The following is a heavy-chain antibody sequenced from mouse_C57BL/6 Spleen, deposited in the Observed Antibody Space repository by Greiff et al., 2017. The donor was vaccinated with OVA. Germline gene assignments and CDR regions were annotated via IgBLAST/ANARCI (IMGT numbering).Heavy chain of an antibody. CDR1: GYTFTSYG. D-gene: IGHD1-1*01. CDR3: ANGSPSCFDY. Sequence: QVQLQQPGAELVKPGASVKLSCKASGYTFTSYGMHWVKQRPGQGLEWIGMIYPNSGSTNYNEKFKSKATLTVDKSSSTAYLQLSSLTSEYSAVYSCANGSPSCFDYWGQGTTLTVSS. CDR2: IYPNSGST. J-gene: IGHJ2*01. V-gene: IGHV1-64*01.